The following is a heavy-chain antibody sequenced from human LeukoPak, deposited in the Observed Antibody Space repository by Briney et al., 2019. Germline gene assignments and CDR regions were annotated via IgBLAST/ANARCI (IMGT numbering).Heavy chain of an antibody. J-gene: IGHJ4*02. Sequence: ASVKVSCKASGYTFTSYYMHWVRQAPGQGLEWMGIINPSGGSTGYAQKFQGRVTMTRDTSTSTVYMELSGLRSEDTAVYYCARGQILLAAAGPFDYWGQGTLVTVSS. CDR1: GYTFTSYY. CDR3: ARGQILLAAAGPFDY. CDR2: INPSGGST. V-gene: IGHV1-46*01. D-gene: IGHD6-13*01.